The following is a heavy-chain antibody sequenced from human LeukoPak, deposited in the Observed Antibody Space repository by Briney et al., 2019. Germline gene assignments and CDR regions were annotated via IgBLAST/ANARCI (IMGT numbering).Heavy chain of an antibody. J-gene: IGHJ6*02. V-gene: IGHV4-59*01. Sequence: SETLSLTCTVSGGSISGYYWSWIRQPPGKGLEWIGYIYYSGSTNYNPSLKSRVTISVDTSKNQFSLKLSSVTAADTAVYYCAKDRTRYYYYGMDVWGQGTTVTVSS. CDR2: IYYSGST. CDR3: AKDRTRYYYYGMDV. D-gene: IGHD3/OR15-3a*01. CDR1: GGSISGYY.